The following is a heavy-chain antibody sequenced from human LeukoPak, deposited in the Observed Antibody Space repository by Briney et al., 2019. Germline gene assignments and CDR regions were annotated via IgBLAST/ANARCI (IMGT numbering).Heavy chain of an antibody. CDR2: ISPHYGNA. J-gene: IGHJ4*01. D-gene: IGHD3-16*01. CDR1: GCNFFTYG. Sequence: ASVKVSCKASGCNFFTYGITWVRQAPGQGLEWMGWISPHYGNANYAQKFQDRVIMTTDTSTNTALMEVRSLRSDDTAMYYCARGDFISSRDYLSFFDYWGQGSLVTVSS. CDR3: ARGDFISSRDYLSFFDY. V-gene: IGHV1-18*01.